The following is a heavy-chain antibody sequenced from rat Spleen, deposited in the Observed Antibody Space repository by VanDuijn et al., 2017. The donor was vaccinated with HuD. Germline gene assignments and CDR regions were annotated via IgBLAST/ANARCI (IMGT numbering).Heavy chain of an antibody. CDR2: ISPSGGIT. CDR1: GFTFSDYN. CDR3: TTVLQGHGFAY. Sequence: EVQLVESGGGLVQPGRSLKLSCAASGFTFSDYNMAWVRQAPKKGLEWVASISPSGGITDYRDSVKGRFTISRDIVKSTLYLQMNSLRSEDTATYYCTTVLQGHGFAYWGQGTLVTVSS. D-gene: IGHD1-1*01. V-gene: IGHV5-27*01. J-gene: IGHJ3*01.